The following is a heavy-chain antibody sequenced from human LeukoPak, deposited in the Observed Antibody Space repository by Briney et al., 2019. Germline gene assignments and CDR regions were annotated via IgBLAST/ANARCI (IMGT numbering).Heavy chain of an antibody. CDR2: ISSSSSTI. V-gene: IGHV3-48*01. J-gene: IGHJ3*02. Sequence: GGSLRLSCAASGFTFSSYSMNWVRQAPGKGLEWVSYISSSSSTIYYADSVKGRFTISRDNSKNTLYLQMNSLRAEDTAVYYCARPKKPAMIVDLVAFDIWGQGTMVTVSS. D-gene: IGHD3-22*01. CDR3: ARPKKPAMIVDLVAFDI. CDR1: GFTFSSYS.